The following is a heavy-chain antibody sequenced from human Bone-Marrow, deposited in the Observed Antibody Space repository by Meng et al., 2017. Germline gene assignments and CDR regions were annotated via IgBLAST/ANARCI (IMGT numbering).Heavy chain of an antibody. J-gene: IGHJ4*02. D-gene: IGHD6-25*01. Sequence: ASVKVSCKPSGYNFPDYYIHWVRRAPGQGLEWMGRINPKSGDTHYAQKFQARVTMTGDTSISTAYMELGGLRSDYTAMYYCARDEDISAAGKLFGDYWGQGTLVTVSS. CDR3: ARDEDISAAGKLFGDY. CDR1: GYNFPDYY. V-gene: IGHV1-2*06. CDR2: INPKSGDT.